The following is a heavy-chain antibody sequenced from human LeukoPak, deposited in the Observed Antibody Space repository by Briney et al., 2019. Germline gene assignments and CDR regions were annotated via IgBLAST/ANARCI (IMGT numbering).Heavy chain of an antibody. CDR2: IRSKANSYAT. V-gene: IGHV3-73*01. Sequence: GGSLRLSCAASGFTFSGSAMHWVRQASGKGLEWVGRIRSKANSYATAYAASVKGRFTISRDDSKNTAYLQMNSLKTEDTAVYYCTTDSSGYQSPKYALDIWGQGTMVTVSS. D-gene: IGHD3-22*01. CDR1: GFTFSGSA. J-gene: IGHJ3*02. CDR3: TTDSSGYQSPKYALDI.